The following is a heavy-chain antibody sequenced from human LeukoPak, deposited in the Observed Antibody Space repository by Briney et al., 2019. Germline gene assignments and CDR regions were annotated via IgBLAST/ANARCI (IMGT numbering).Heavy chain of an antibody. CDR1: GGTFSSYA. CDR2: IIPIFGTA. V-gene: IGHV1-69*13. D-gene: IGHD3-3*01. Sequence: EASVKVSCTASGGTFSSYAISWVRQAPGQGLEWMGGIIPIFGTANYAQQFQGRVTITADESTSTAYMELSSLRSEDTAAYYCASGTYYDFWSGYRTYYYGMDVWGQGTTVTVSS. J-gene: IGHJ6*02. CDR3: ASGTYYDFWSGYRTYYYGMDV.